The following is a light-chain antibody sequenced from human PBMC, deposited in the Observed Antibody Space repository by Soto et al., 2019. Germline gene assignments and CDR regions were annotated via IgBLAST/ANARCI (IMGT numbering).Light chain of an antibody. CDR3: CSYAGSYTWV. CDR2: DVS. CDR1: SSDVGDYNY. Sequence: QSMLTQPRSVSGSPGQSVTISCTGTSSDVGDYNYVSWYEQRPGKAPKVMIYDVSRRPSGVPDRFSGSKSGNTASLTISGLQAEDEADYYCCSYAGSYTWVFGGGTKLTVL. V-gene: IGLV2-11*01. J-gene: IGLJ3*02.